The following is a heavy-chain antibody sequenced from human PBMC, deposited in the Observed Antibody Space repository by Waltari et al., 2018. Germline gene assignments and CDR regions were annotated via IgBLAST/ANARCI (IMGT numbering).Heavy chain of an antibody. CDR3: ATVLGATGAFDI. V-gene: IGHV1-69-2*01. J-gene: IGHJ3*02. CDR2: VDPVDGES. CDR1: GYTFSDYY. Sequence: EVQLVQSGAEVKKPGATVKITCKVSGYTFSDYYMHWVQQAPGKGLEWMGLVDPVDGESIYAEKVPGRVTIRVDTSTDTAYRELSSLRSEDTAVYYCATVLGATGAFDIWGQGTMVTVAS. D-gene: IGHD1-26*01.